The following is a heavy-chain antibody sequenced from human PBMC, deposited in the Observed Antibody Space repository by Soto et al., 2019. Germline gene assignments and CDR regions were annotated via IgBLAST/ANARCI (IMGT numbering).Heavy chain of an antibody. V-gene: IGHV1-69*13. CDR1: GGTFSSYA. J-gene: IGHJ3*02. CDR2: IIPIFGTA. D-gene: IGHD3-3*01. CDR3: ASSKRVVISDDAFDI. Sequence: SVKVSCKASGGTFSSYAISWVRQAPGQGLEWMGGIIPIFGTANYAQKFQGRVTITADESTSTAYMELGSLRSEDTAVYYCASSKRVVISDDAFDIWGQGTMVTVSS.